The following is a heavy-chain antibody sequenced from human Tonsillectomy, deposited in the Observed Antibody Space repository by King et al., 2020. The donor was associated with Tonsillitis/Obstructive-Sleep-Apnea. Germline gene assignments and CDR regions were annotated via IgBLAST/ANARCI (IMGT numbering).Heavy chain of an antibody. D-gene: IGHD3-10*01. CDR1: GGSLGDYY. J-gene: IGHJ4*02. V-gene: IGHV4-34*01. CDR2: ITHSGST. Sequence: VQLQQWGAGLLKPSETLSLTCDVYGGSLGDYYWTWIRQSPGKGLEWIGEITHSGSTNYSPSLKRRVTISVDTSKNQFSLRLPSMTAADTAVDYSARAEEGSASYSFDSCGQGTLVTVSS. CDR3: ARAEEGSASYSFDS.